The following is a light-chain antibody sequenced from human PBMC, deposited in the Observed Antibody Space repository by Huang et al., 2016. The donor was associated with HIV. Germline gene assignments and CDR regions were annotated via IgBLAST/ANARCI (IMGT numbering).Light chain of an antibody. J-gene: IGKJ1*01. Sequence: EIVMTQSPATLSVSPGERATLSCRASQSVAKHFAGDQQKPGHAPRRLIYGASTRATGIPARFSGSGSGTEFTLTISSLQSEDFAVYYCHHYSNWPPTWTFGQGTKVEIK. CDR2: GAS. CDR1: QSVAKH. V-gene: IGKV3-15*01. CDR3: HHYSNWPPTWT.